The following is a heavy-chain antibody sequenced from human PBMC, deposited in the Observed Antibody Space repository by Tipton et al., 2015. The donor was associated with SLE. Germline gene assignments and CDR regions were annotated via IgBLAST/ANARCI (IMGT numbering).Heavy chain of an antibody. CDR2: IYYSGIT. D-gene: IGHD6-19*01. Sequence: TLSLTCSVSGGSITNSNYFWGWIRQPPGKGLEWIGNIYYSGITYYNPSLKSRVTMSVDRSKNQFSLRLTSVTAADTAVYYCATELFRGYTSGWGPDYWGQGTLVTVSS. V-gene: IGHV4-39*07. CDR3: ATELFRGYTSGWGPDY. CDR1: GGSITNSNYF. J-gene: IGHJ4*02.